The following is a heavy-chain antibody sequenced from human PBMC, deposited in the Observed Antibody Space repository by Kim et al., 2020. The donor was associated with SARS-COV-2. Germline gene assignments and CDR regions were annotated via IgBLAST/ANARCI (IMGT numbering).Heavy chain of an antibody. CDR3: ARDVREVGAFDI. V-gene: IGHV1-69*04. Sequence: NYAQMFQGRVKIPAAKSTSTAYMDLSSLTSYDTAIYYCARDVREVGAFDIWGQGTLVTVSS. J-gene: IGHJ3*02.